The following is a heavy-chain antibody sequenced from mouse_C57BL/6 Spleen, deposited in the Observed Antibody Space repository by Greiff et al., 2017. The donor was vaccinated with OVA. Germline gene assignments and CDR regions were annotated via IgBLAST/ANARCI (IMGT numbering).Heavy chain of an antibody. CDR3: ARSRSASSGLAWFAY. J-gene: IGHJ3*01. Sequence: VQLKQSGAELVRPGSSVKMSCKTSGYTFTSYGINWVKQRPGQGLEWIGYIYIGNGYTEYNEKFKGKATLTSDTSSSTAYMQLSSLTSEDSAIYFCARSRSASSGLAWFAYWGQGTLVTVSA. V-gene: IGHV1-58*01. CDR2: IYIGNGYT. CDR1: GYTFTSYG. D-gene: IGHD3-2*02.